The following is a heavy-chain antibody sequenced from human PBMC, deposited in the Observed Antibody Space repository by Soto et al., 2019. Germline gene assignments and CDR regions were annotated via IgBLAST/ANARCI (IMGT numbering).Heavy chain of an antibody. CDR3: ARGPQDILDH. CDR2: MNPNSGNT. J-gene: IGHJ4*02. D-gene: IGHD2-15*01. V-gene: IGHV1-8*01. CDR1: GYTFTSYD. Sequence: SVKVSCKASGYTFTSYDINWVRQATGQGLEWMGWMNPNSGNTGFAQKFQGRVTMTRNTSISTAYMERSSPRSEDTAVYYCARGPQDILDHWGQGTLVTVSS.